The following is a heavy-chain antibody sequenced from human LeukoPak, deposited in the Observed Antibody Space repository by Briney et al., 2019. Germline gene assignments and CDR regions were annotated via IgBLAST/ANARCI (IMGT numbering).Heavy chain of an antibody. CDR2: INTSGGST. CDR3: ARDPVTIFGVNYYMDV. D-gene: IGHD3-3*01. V-gene: IGHV1-46*04. J-gene: IGHJ6*03. CDR1: GYTFTSYY. Sequence: GSVKVSCKASGYTFTSYYMHWVGQAPGQGLEGMGVINTSGGSTNYAQKLQGRVTMKRDTSTSTVYMEMSRQRSEDTAVYYCARDPVTIFGVNYYMDVWGKGTTVTVSS.